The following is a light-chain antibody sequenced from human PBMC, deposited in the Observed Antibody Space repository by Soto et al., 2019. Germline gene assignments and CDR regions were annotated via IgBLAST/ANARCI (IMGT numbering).Light chain of an antibody. J-gene: IGKJ2*01. CDR2: AAS. CDR3: QQANSFPHT. V-gene: IGKV1-12*01. CDR1: QGSSSW. Sequence: DIQMTQSPSSESATVGDRVTVTCRASQGSSSWLAWYQQKPGKAPMLLIYAASSLQSGVPSRFSGSGSGTDFTLTISSLQPEDFATYYCQQANSFPHTFGQGTKLEIK.